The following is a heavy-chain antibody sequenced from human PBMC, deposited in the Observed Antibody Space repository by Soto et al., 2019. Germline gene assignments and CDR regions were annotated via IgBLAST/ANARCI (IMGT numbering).Heavy chain of an antibody. J-gene: IGHJ6*03. D-gene: IGHD2-2*01. V-gene: IGHV4-31*03. CDR2: IYYSGST. Sequence: QVQLQESGPGLVKPSQTLSLTCTVSGGSISSGGYYWSWIRQHPGKGLEWIGYIYYSGSTYYNPSPKSRVTISVDTSKNQFSLKLSSVTAADTAVYYCARLRSDIVVVPAAIGYYYMDVWGKGTTVTVSS. CDR1: GGSISSGGYY. CDR3: ARLRSDIVVVPAAIGYYYMDV.